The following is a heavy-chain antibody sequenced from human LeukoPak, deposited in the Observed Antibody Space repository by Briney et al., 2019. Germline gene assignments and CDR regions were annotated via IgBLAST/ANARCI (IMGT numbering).Heavy chain of an antibody. CDR2: INAGNGNT. Sequence: ASVKVSCKASGYRFTSYAMHWVRQAPGQRLQWMGWINAGNGNTKYSQNFQGRVTITRDTSASTAYMELSSLRSEDTAVYYCARACSSTSCYGAVAADWGQGTLVTVSS. CDR3: ARACSSTSCYGAVAAD. D-gene: IGHD2-2*01. CDR1: GYRFTSYA. V-gene: IGHV1-3*01. J-gene: IGHJ4*02.